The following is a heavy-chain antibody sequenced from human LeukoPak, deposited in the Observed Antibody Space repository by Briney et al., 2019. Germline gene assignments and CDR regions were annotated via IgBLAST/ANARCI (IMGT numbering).Heavy chain of an antibody. V-gene: IGHV3-23*01. J-gene: IGHJ4*02. D-gene: IGHD1-26*01. CDR3: AKDGPRHIVGAARD. CDR2: ISGSGGST. CDR1: GFTFSSYS. Sequence: GGSLRLSCAASGFTFSSYSMNWVRQAPGKGLEWVSAISGSGGSTYYADSVKGRFTISRDNSKNTLYLQMNSLRAEDTAVYYCAKDGPRHIVGAARDWGQGTLVTVSS.